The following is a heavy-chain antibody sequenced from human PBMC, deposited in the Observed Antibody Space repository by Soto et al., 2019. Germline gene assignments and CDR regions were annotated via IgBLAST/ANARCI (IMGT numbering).Heavy chain of an antibody. Sequence: PGESLKISCKGSGYSFMYYWIGWVRQMPGKGLEWMGIIHPGDSKIRYSPSFQGQVTISVDKSNSTAYLQWSSLKASDSAMYYCARHSLLYAPSPTPRATYYYYTAVWGNGTPVTVSS. J-gene: IGHJ6*03. CDR1: GYSFMYYW. CDR3: ARHSLLYAPSPTPRATYYYYTAV. CDR2: IHPGDSKI. D-gene: IGHD2-8*01. V-gene: IGHV5-51*01.